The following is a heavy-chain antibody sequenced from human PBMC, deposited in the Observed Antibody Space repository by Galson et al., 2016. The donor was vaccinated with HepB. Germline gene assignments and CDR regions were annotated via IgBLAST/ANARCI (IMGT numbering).Heavy chain of an antibody. D-gene: IGHD3-22*01. CDR2: INPSGGRT. CDR1: GYKFTTYY. Sequence: SVKVSCKASGYKFTTYYIHWVRQAPGQGLEWMGIINPSGGRTTYAQNFQGRVTMTRDPSTSTVYMELNSLRTEDTAVYYCARDLGFDNTGHYRAKNYNYYGMDVWGQGTTVTVSS. J-gene: IGHJ6*02. CDR3: ARDLGFDNTGHYRAKNYNYYGMDV. V-gene: IGHV1-46*01.